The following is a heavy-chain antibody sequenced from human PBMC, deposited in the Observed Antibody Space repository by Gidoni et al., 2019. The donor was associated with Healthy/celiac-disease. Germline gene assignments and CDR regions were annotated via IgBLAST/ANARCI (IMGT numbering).Heavy chain of an antibody. D-gene: IGHD2-15*01. CDR2: IIPIVGTA. CDR1: GGTFSSYA. J-gene: IGHJ5*02. Sequence: QVQLVQSGAEVKKPGSSVKVSCKSSGGTFSSYAISWVRQAPGQGLEWMGGIIPIVGTANYAQKFQGRVTITADESTSTAYMELSSLRSEDTAVYYCARGWEGGGFPRRWFDPWGQGTLVTVSS. V-gene: IGHV1-69*01. CDR3: ARGWEGGGFPRRWFDP.